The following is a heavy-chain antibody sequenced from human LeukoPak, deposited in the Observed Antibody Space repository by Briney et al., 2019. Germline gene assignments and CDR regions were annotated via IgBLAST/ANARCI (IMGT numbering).Heavy chain of an antibody. CDR3: SREGPTGEFLGDY. J-gene: IGHJ4*02. D-gene: IGHD1-1*01. CDR1: GDTFTGYY. Sequence: ASVKVSCKASGDTFTGYYMHWVRQAPGQGLEWMGWINPNSGGTNYAQKFQGRVTMTRDTSISTAYMELSRLRPDDTAVYYCSREGPTGEFLGDYWGQGTLVTVSS. V-gene: IGHV1-2*02. CDR2: INPNSGGT.